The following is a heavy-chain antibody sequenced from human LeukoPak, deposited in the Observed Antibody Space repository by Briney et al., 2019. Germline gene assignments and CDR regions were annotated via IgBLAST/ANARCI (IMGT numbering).Heavy chain of an antibody. CDR1: GGTFSSYA. V-gene: IGHV1-69*13. Sequence: ASVKVSCKASGGTFSSYAISWVRQAPGQGLEWMGGIIPIFGTANYAQKFQGRVTITADESTSTAYMELSSLRSEDTAVYYCARRAAAGFWFDPWGREPWSPSPQ. D-gene: IGHD6-13*01. J-gene: IGHJ5*02. CDR3: ARRAAAGFWFDP. CDR2: IIPIFGTA.